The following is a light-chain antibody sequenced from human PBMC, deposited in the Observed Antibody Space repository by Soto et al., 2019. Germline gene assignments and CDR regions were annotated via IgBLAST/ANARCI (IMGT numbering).Light chain of an antibody. Sequence: DIVMTQSPDSLAVSLGERATIICKSSQRVLYSSNNKNYLAWYQQKSGQPPKLLIYWASTRESGVPDRFSGSGSGTDFTLTISSLQAEDVAVYYCQQYYNTPWTFGQGTKVEIK. CDR2: WAS. J-gene: IGKJ1*01. V-gene: IGKV4-1*01. CDR3: QQYYNTPWT. CDR1: QRVLYSSNNKNY.